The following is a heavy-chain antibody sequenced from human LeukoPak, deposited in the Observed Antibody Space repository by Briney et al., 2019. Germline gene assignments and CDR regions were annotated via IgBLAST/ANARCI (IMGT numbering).Heavy chain of an antibody. CDR3: VREPPPGVQYYLDH. CDR1: GFTFSDYG. D-gene: IGHD2-8*01. CDR2: IFDERNNI. Sequence: PGGSLRLSCAVSGFTFSDYGMHWVRQAPGKGLEWVGDIFDERNNIDNADSVTGRFTISTDNARNTLYLQMNSLRAEDTAVYSCVREPPPGVQYYLDHWGPGTLVTVSS. V-gene: IGHV3-33*01. J-gene: IGHJ4*02.